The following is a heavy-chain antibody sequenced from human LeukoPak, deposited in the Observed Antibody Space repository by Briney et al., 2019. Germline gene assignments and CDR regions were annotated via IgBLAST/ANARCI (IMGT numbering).Heavy chain of an antibody. D-gene: IGHD5-18*01. CDR1: GFTFSSYW. J-gene: IGHJ3*02. CDR3: ARGGYSYGSDAFDI. Sequence: PGGSLRLSCAASGFTFSSYWMSWVRQAPGKGLEWVANIKQEGGEKYYVDSVKGRFTISRDNAKNSLYLKMNSLRAEDTAVYYCARGGYSYGSDAFDIWGQGTMVTVSS. CDR2: IKQEGGEK. V-gene: IGHV3-7*03.